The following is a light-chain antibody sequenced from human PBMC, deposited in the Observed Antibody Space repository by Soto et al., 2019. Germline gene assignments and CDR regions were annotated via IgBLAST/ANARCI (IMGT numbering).Light chain of an antibody. CDR2: SSN. V-gene: IGLV1-44*01. CDR1: ASNIGSTA. Sequence: QSVLTQPPSVSATPGQGVILSCSGAASNIGSTAVNSYQQLPGAAPRLLIYSSNQRPSGVPDRISGSKSGTSASLAISGLQSEDEDDYYCAAWDDDLHVWLFGGGTKLTVL. CDR3: AAWDDDLHVWL. J-gene: IGLJ3*02.